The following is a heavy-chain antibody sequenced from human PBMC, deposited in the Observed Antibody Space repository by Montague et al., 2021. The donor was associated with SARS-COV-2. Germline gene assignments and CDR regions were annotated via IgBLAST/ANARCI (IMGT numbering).Heavy chain of an antibody. Sequence: SETLSLTCIVSGSSINSFYWSWIRQPPGKGLEWIGYIYHSGTTHYSPSLKSRVAISLDTSKNQFSLTLNSVTAADTAVYYCARPSMVSRNYYYYGIDVWGQGTTVTVSS. J-gene: IGHJ6*02. CDR3: ARPSMVSRNYYYYGIDV. CDR2: IYHSGTT. CDR1: GSSINSFY. V-gene: IGHV4-59*01. D-gene: IGHD2-21*01.